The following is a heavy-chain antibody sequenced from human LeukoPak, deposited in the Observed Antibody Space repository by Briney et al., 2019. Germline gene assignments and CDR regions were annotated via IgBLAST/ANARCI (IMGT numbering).Heavy chain of an antibody. CDR2: IASDGSST. Sequence: GGSLRLSCAASGFTFSSYWMNWVRQAPGKGLVWVSRIASDGSSTTYADSVKGRFSISRDNAKNTLYLQMNSLRVEDTAVYYCARGRPHGNDYWGQRTLVTVSS. V-gene: IGHV3-74*01. D-gene: IGHD4-23*01. CDR3: ARGRPHGNDY. J-gene: IGHJ4*02. CDR1: GFTFSSYW.